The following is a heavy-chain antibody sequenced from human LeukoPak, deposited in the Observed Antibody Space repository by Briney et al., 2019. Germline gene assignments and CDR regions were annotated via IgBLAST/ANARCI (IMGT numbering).Heavy chain of an antibody. V-gene: IGHV1-18*01. CDR3: ARDQSPGLFDY. Sequence: ASVKVSCKTSDYTFSSYGVSWVRQAPGQGLEWVGWISGYNGHTNYAQKFKGRVTMTTDTSTTDTYTTTVYMEVRSLRSDDTAVYYCARDQSPGLFDYWGQGTLVTVSS. CDR1: DYTFSSYG. CDR2: ISGYNGHT. J-gene: IGHJ4*02.